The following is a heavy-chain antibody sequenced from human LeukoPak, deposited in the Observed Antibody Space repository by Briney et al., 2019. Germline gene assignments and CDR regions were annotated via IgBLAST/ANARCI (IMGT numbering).Heavy chain of an antibody. CDR3: ARARSGQQLAR. D-gene: IGHD6-13*01. V-gene: IGHV4-31*03. Sequence: SETLSLTCTVSGGSISSGGYYWSWIRQHPGKGLEWIGYIYYSGSTYYDPSLKSRVTISVDTSKNQFSLKLSSVTAADTAVYYCARARSGQQLARWGQGTLVTVSS. J-gene: IGHJ4*02. CDR2: IYYSGST. CDR1: GGSISSGGYY.